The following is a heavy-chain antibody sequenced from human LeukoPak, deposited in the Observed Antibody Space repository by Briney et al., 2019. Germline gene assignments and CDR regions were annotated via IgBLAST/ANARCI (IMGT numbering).Heavy chain of an antibody. V-gene: IGHV1-69*05. Sequence: ASVKVSCKASGGTFSSYAISWVRQAPGQGLEWMGGIIPIFGTANYAQKFQGRVRITTDESTSTAYMELSSLRSEDTAVYYCARGRTTGSWFDPWGQGTLVTVSS. CDR1: GGTFSSYA. D-gene: IGHD1-7*01. CDR3: ARGRTTGSWFDP. CDR2: IIPIFGTA. J-gene: IGHJ5*02.